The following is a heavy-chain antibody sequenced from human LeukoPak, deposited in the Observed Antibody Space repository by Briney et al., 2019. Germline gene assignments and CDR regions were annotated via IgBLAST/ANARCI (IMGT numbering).Heavy chain of an antibody. D-gene: IGHD6-19*01. CDR1: GGTFSSYA. CDR3: ARDLSGWYTNWFDP. J-gene: IGHJ5*02. V-gene: IGHV1-69*04. CDR2: IIPILGIA. Sequence: SVKVSCKASGGTFSSYAISWVRQAPGQGLEWMGRIIPILGIANYAQKFQGRVTITADKSTSAAYMELSSLRSEDTAVYYCARDLSGWYTNWFDPWGQGTLVTVSS.